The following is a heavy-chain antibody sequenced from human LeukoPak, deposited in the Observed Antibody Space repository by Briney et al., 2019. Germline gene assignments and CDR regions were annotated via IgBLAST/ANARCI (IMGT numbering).Heavy chain of an antibody. CDR3: ARGGYYGSGNDFRFDP. J-gene: IGHJ5*02. D-gene: IGHD3-10*01. CDR2: IYYSGST. Sequence: SSETLSLTCTVSGGSISSYYWSWIRQPPGKGLEWIGYIYYSGSTNYKPSLKSRVTISVDTSKNQFSLKLSSVTAADTAVYYCARGGYYGSGNDFRFDPWGQGTLVTVSS. CDR1: GGSISSYY. V-gene: IGHV4-59*01.